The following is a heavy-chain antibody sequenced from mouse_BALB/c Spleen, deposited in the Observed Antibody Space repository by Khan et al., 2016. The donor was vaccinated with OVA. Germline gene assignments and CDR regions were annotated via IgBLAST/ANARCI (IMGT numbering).Heavy chain of an antibody. D-gene: IGHD1-1*01. CDR3: ARSYGSWAMDY. Sequence: EVQLQESGPSLVKPSQTLSLTCSVTGYSITSGFWNWIRKFSGNKFEYLGYITYSGNIYYNPSLKSRISITRDTSKSQYYLQLNSVTTEDTATYYCARSYGSWAMDYWGQGTSVTVSS. CDR2: ITYSGNI. V-gene: IGHV3-8*02. J-gene: IGHJ4*01. CDR1: GYSITSGF.